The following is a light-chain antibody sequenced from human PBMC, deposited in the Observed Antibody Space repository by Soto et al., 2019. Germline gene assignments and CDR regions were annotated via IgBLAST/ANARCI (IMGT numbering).Light chain of an antibody. Sequence: DFVLTQTPFSLTVTLGQPASISCWSRQSLVHSNGDTYFNWFQQRPGQPPRLLIYKVSKRLSGVPDRFSGSGAGTDFTLRISRVEADDVGVYYCMQATHFPRTFGQGTKLEI. CDR2: KVS. V-gene: IGKV2-24*01. CDR1: QSLVHSNGDTY. J-gene: IGKJ2*01. CDR3: MQATHFPRT.